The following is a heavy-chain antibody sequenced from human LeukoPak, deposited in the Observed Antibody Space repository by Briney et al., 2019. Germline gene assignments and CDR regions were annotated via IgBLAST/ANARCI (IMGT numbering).Heavy chain of an antibody. CDR2: IIPIFGTA. D-gene: IGHD2-15*01. V-gene: IGHV1-69*13. CDR1: GGTFSSYA. J-gene: IGHJ4*02. CDR3: AGAPEEVVAAQTD. Sequence: SVKVSCKASGGTFSSYAISWVRQAPGQGLEWMGGIIPIFGTANYAQKFQGRVTITADGSTSTAYMELSSLRSEDTAVYYCAGAPEEVVAAQTDWGQGTLVTVSS.